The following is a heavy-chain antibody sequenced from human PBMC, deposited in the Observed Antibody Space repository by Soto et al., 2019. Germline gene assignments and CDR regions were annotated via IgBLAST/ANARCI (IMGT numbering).Heavy chain of an antibody. CDR3: ARGPGGEDIVVVPAGVDV. CDR1: GFTFSSYS. CDR2: ISSSSSYI. D-gene: IGHD2-2*01. J-gene: IGHJ6*04. V-gene: IGHV3-21*01. Sequence: GGSLRLSCAASGFTFSSYSMNWVRQAPGKGLEWVSSISSSSSYIYYADSVKGRFTISRDNAKNSLYLQMNSLRAEDTAVYYCARGPGGEDIVVVPAGVDVWGKGTTVTVSS.